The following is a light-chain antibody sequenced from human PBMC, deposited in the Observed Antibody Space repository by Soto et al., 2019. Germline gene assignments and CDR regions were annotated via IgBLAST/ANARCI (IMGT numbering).Light chain of an antibody. CDR3: QQYNSYGT. J-gene: IGKJ1*01. Sequence: DIQMPQSPSTLSASVGARVTITCRASQSISSWLAWYQQTPWKAPKLLLYKAPSLESGVPSRFSGSGSGTEFTLTISRLQPDDFATYYCQQYNSYGTFGQGTKVEIK. CDR2: KAP. CDR1: QSISSW. V-gene: IGKV1-5*03.